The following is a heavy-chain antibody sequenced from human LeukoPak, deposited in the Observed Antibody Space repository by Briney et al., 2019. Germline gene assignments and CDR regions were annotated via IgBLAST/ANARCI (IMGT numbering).Heavy chain of an antibody. CDR1: NYSISNSLY. D-gene: IGHD4-17*01. CDR2: IYRSGST. V-gene: IGHV4-38-2*02. Sequence: KTSETLSLTCSGSNYSISNSLYWGWLRQPPGKGLEWIGSIYRSGSTFYNPPLKSRVTILLDTSKNQFSLKLSSVTAADTAVYFCARGTYGYYMDVWGKGTTVTVSS. CDR3: ARGTYGYYMDV. J-gene: IGHJ6*03.